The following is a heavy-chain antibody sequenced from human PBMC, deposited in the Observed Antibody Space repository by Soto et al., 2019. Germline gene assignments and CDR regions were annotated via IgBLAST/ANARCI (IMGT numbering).Heavy chain of an antibody. CDR1: GGTFSSYA. CDR2: IIPIFGTA. Sequence: QVQLVQAGAEVKKPGSSVKVSCTASGGTFSSYAISWVRQAPGQGLEWMGGIIPIFGTANYAQKLQGRVTIHADESTRTAYMELSSLRSEDTAVYYCARVAAASLYYYYYGMDVWGQGTTVPVSS. D-gene: IGHD6-25*01. V-gene: IGHV1-69*01. CDR3: ARVAAASLYYYYYGMDV. J-gene: IGHJ6*02.